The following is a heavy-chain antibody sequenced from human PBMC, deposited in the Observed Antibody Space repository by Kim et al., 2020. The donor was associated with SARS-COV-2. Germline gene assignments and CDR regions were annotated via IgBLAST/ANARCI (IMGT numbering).Heavy chain of an antibody. CDR1: GFTFSSYG. CDR2: ISYDGSNK. D-gene: IGHD4-17*01. V-gene: IGHV3-30*18. J-gene: IGHJ4*02. CDR3: AKAINDYGDPRDY. Sequence: GGSLRLSCAASGFTFSSYGMHWVRQAPGKGLEWVAVISYDGSNKYYADSVKGRFTISRDNSKNTLYLQMNSLRAEDTAVYYCAKAINDYGDPRDYWGQGTLVTVSS.